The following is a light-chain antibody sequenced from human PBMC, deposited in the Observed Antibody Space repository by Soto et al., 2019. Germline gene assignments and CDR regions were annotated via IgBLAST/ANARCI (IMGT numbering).Light chain of an antibody. J-gene: IGLJ2*01. Sequence: QSALTQPASVSGSPGQWITISCTGPSSDVGGYNYVSWYQQHPGKAPKLMIYDVSNRPSGVSNRFSGSKSGNTASLTISGLQAEDEADYYCFSYKSTPTHVVFGGGTKVTVL. CDR2: DVS. V-gene: IGLV2-14*01. CDR1: SSDVGGYNY. CDR3: FSYKSTPTHVV.